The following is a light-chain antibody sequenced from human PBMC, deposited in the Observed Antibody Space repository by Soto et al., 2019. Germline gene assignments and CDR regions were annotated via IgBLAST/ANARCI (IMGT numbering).Light chain of an antibody. V-gene: IGKV1-5*03. J-gene: IGKJ2*01. CDR3: QQYNSYSPYT. CDR2: QAY. CDR1: QSISSW. Sequence: DIPMTQSPSTLSASVGDRVTITCRASQSISSWLAWYQQKPGKAPKLLIYQAYNLESGVPARLRGSGSGTEVTLPIRRLQPDDFATYYCQQYNSYSPYTCGQGTDLEIK.